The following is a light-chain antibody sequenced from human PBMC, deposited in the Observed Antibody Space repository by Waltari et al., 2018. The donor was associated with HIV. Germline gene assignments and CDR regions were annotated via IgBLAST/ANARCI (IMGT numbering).Light chain of an antibody. CDR1: SSDVGSYNR. V-gene: IGLV2-18*01. J-gene: IGLJ2*01. Sequence: QSALTQPPSVSGSPGPSVSISCTGRSSDVGSYNRVSWYQQPPGPAPKLIIYEVNNRPSGVPDRFSGSQSGNTASLTISGLQAEDEADYYCSLYTGTTNVLFGGGTKLTVL. CDR2: EVN. CDR3: SLYTGTTNVL.